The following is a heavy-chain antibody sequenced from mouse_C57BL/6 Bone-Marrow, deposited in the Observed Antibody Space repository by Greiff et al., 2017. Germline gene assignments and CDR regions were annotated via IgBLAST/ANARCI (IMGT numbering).Heavy chain of an antibody. D-gene: IGHD2-5*01. CDR3: AISYDSNQFEFAY. Sequence: VKLMESGPGLVAPSQSLSITCTVSGFSLTSYGVHWVRQPPGKGLEWLVVIWSDGSTTYNSARKSRLSISTDHSKSQVFLKMNSLQTDDTTVYYCAISYDSNQFEFAYWGQGTVVTVSA. CDR1: GFSLTSYG. V-gene: IGHV2-6*03. J-gene: IGHJ3*01. CDR2: IWSDGST.